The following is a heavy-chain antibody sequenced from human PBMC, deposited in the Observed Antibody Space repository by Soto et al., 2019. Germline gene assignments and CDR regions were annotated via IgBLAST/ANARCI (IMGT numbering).Heavy chain of an antibody. V-gene: IGHV4-59*01. Sequence: SETLSLTCTVSGGSISNYYWNWIRQSPGKGLEWIGYIYSSGSTHYNPSLQNRVTISIDTSKNQVSMKVNSVTAADTAVYYCARDHPHSYGVYYFDYWGQGTLVTVSS. CDR1: GGSISNYY. J-gene: IGHJ4*02. CDR3: ARDHPHSYGVYYFDY. CDR2: IYSSGST. D-gene: IGHD5-18*01.